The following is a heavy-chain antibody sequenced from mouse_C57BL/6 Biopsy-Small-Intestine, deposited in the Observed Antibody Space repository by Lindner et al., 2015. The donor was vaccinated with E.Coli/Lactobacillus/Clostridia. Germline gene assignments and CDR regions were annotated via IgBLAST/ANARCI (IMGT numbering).Heavy chain of an antibody. D-gene: IGHD1-3*01. Sequence: VQLQESGAELARPGASVKMSCKTSGYTFTTYTMHWLKQRPGQGLEWIGYFDPSSGYTHYNQKFKDKATLTADKSSSTAYMQLNSLTSEDSTVYYCAAKMDYWGQGTSVSVSS. CDR2: FDPSSGYT. CDR3: AAKMDY. J-gene: IGHJ4*01. V-gene: IGHV1-4*01. CDR1: GYTFTTYT.